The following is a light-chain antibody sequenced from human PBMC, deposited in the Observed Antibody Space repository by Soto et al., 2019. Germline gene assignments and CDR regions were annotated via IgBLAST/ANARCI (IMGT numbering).Light chain of an antibody. CDR2: QVT. J-gene: IGLJ1*01. V-gene: IGLV2-23*02. Sequence: QSVLTQPASVSGSPGQSITISCTGTSNDIGHYDLDSWFQHHPGKAPQVIIYQVTKRPSGVSDRFSGSRSGNTASLTISGLQTEDEADYYCCSYAGTSTFVFGIGTKLTVL. CDR1: SNDIGHYDL. CDR3: CSYAGTSTFV.